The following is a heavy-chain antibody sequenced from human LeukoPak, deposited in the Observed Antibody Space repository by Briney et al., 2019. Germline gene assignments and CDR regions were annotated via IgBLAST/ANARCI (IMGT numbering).Heavy chain of an antibody. CDR1: GYTFTGYY. Sequence: ASVKVSCKASGYTFTGYYMHWVRQAPGKGLEWMGGFDPEDGETIYAQKFQGRVTMTEDTSTDTAYMELSSLRSEDTAVYYCATDLPGMDWFDPWGQGTLVTVSS. CDR3: ATDLPGMDWFDP. V-gene: IGHV1-24*01. D-gene: IGHD6-13*01. J-gene: IGHJ5*02. CDR2: FDPEDGET.